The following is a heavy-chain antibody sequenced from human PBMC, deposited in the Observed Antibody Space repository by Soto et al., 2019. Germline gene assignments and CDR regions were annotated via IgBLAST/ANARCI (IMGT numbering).Heavy chain of an antibody. J-gene: IGHJ3*02. CDR2: IYYSGST. CDR3: AGNVDFWSGYYDDAFDI. CDR1: GGSISSGDYY. Sequence: QVQLQESGPGLVKPSQTLSLTCTVSGGSISSGDYYWSWIRQPPGKGLEWIGYIYYSGSTYYNPSLKIRVTISVETSKNQFSLKLSSVTAADTAVYYCAGNVDFWSGYYDDAFDIWGQGTMVTVSS. V-gene: IGHV4-30-4*01. D-gene: IGHD3-3*01.